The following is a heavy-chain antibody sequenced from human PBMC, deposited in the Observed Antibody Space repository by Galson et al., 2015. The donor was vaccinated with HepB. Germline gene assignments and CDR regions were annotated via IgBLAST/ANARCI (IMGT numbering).Heavy chain of an antibody. V-gene: IGHV3-23*01. Sequence: SLRLSCAASGFTFSSYAMSWVRQAPGKGLEWVSAIGVSGGSTYYADSVKGRFTISRDNSKNTLYLQMNSLRAEDTAVYYCAKGPQYCSSTSCYSRYFDYWGQGTLVTVSS. CDR2: IGVSGGST. CDR3: AKGPQYCSSTSCYSRYFDY. D-gene: IGHD2-2*02. J-gene: IGHJ4*02. CDR1: GFTFSSYA.